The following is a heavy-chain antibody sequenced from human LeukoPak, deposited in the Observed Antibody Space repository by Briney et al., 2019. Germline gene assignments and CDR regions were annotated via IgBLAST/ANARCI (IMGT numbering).Heavy chain of an antibody. CDR3: ARRLGLGFGEYSNNWFDP. Sequence: GGSLRLSCAASGLTFSSHEMNWVRQAPGKGLEWVSYISRSGSTIYYAHSVKGRFTISRDNAKNSLYLQMNSLRAEDTAVYYCARRLGLGFGEYSNNWFDPWGQGTLVTVSS. J-gene: IGHJ5*02. V-gene: IGHV3-48*03. CDR2: ISRSGSTI. D-gene: IGHD3-10*01. CDR1: GLTFSSHE.